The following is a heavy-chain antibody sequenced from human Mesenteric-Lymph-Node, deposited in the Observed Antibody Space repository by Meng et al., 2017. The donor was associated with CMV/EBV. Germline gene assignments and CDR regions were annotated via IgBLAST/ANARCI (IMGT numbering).Heavy chain of an antibody. D-gene: IGHD4-23*01. CDR3: ADPPVGF. Sequence: GGSLRLSCAASGFTFSSYGMHWVRQAPGKGLGRVAHINQDGTEKYYVDSVKGRFTISRDNAKSTLYLQMNSLRADDTAVYFCADPPVGFWGQGTLVTVSS. CDR2: INQDGTEK. J-gene: IGHJ4*02. CDR1: GFTFSSYG. V-gene: IGHV3-7*01.